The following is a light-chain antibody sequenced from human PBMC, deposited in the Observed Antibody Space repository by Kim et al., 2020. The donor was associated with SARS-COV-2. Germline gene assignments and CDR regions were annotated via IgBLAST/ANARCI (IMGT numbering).Light chain of an antibody. V-gene: IGKV1-27*01. Sequence: ASVGDRVTYTCRAIQDISNYLAWFQLKPGKAPKLLIYAASALQPGVPSRFSGSGSGTDFTLTVTSLQPEDVATYYCQKCDSAPWTFGQGTKVDIK. J-gene: IGKJ1*01. CDR2: AAS. CDR1: QDISNY. CDR3: QKCDSAPWT.